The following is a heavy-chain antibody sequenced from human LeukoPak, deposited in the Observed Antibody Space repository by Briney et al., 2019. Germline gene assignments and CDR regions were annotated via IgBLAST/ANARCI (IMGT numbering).Heavy chain of an antibody. J-gene: IGHJ4*02. CDR2: ISGSGGST. D-gene: IGHD2-8*01. Sequence: GGSLRLSCAASGFTFSSYSMNWVRQAPGKGLEWVSAISGSGGSTYYADSVKGRFTISRDNSKNTLYLQMNSLRAEDTAVYYCAKDGYCTNGVCYTVGFDYWGQGTLVTVSS. V-gene: IGHV3-23*01. CDR3: AKDGYCTNGVCYTVGFDY. CDR1: GFTFSSYS.